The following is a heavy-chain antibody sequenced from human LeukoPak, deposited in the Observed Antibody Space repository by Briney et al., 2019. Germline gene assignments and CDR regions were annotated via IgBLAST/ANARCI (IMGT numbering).Heavy chain of an antibody. CDR3: ARDGVLADYYDSSGYFPGAFDI. J-gene: IGHJ3*02. CDR2: IIPILGIA. D-gene: IGHD3-22*01. V-gene: IGHV1-69*04. Sequence: GASVKVSCKASGGTFSGYAISWVRQAPGQGLEWMGRIIPILGIANYAQKFQGRVTITADKSTSTAYMELSSLRSEDTAVYYCARDGVLADYYDSSGYFPGAFDIWGQGTMVTVSS. CDR1: GGTFSGYA.